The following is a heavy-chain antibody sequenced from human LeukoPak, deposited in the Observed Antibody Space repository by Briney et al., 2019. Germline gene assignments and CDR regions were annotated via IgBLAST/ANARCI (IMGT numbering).Heavy chain of an antibody. J-gene: IGHJ5*02. Sequence: GASVKVSCKASGYTFTGYYMHWVRQAPGQGLEWMGWINPNSGGTNYAQKFQGRVTMTRDTSISTAYMELSRLGSDDTAVYYCARTSLLRIAAAVTFDPWGQGTLVTVSS. V-gene: IGHV1-2*02. D-gene: IGHD6-13*01. CDR3: ARTSLLRIAAAVTFDP. CDR2: INPNSGGT. CDR1: GYTFTGYY.